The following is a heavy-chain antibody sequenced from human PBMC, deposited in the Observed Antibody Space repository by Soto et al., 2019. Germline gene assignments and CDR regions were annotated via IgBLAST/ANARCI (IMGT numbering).Heavy chain of an antibody. D-gene: IGHD3-3*01. Sequence: QVQLVESGGGVVQPGRSLRLSCAASGFTFSSYIMHWVRQAPGKGLEWVALISYDGSNKYYADSVKGRFTISRDNSKNTLYLQMNSLRAEDTAVYYCAREFSPYYYYYGMDVWGQGTTVTVSS. CDR1: GFTFSSYI. CDR2: ISYDGSNK. CDR3: AREFSPYYYYYGMDV. V-gene: IGHV3-30-3*01. J-gene: IGHJ6*02.